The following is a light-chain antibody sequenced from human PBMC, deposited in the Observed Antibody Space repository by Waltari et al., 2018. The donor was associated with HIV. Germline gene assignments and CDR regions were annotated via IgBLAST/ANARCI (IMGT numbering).Light chain of an antibody. J-gene: IGLJ2*01. CDR2: STN. CDR3: VLYMGSGICV. V-gene: IGLV8-61*01. CDR1: SGSVSTSYY. Sequence: QTVVTQEPSFSVSPGGTVTLTCALSSGSVSTSYYPSWYQQTPGQAPRTLIYSTNTRSSGVPDRFSGSILGNKAALTITGAQADDESDYYCVLYMGSGICVFGGGTKLTVL.